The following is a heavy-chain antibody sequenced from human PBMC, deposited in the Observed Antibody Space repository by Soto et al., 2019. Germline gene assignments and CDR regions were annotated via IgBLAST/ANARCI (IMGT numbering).Heavy chain of an antibody. J-gene: IGHJ6*02. CDR2: FSNYNGET. V-gene: IGHV1-18*01. D-gene: IGHD3-9*01. CDR1: GYTFTSYG. CDR3: ARVQNYGIITGSPHSIDA. Sequence: LVQTGGEVKKHGASVKVSCEAAGYTFTSYGITWWRQDPGRGREWMGWFSNYNGETNYAQLLQGRVTMTTDTSTMTAYTEPTSLRSDDTATYYCARVQNYGIITGSPHSIDAWGQGTTVTVSS.